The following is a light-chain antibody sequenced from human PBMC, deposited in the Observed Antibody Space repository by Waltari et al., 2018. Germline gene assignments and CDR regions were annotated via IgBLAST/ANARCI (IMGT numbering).Light chain of an antibody. CDR1: SGSVSTTSY. CDR3: ALYMGSGIWV. V-gene: IGLV8-61*01. J-gene: IGLJ3*02. CDR2: KGS. Sequence: QTVVTQEPSLSVSPGGTVTLTCALKSGSVSTTSYATWFQQTPCRPPRTLVYKGSSRSSGVPDRFAGSIFGNKAALTITGAQADDECNYYCALYMGSGIWVFGGGTKLTVL.